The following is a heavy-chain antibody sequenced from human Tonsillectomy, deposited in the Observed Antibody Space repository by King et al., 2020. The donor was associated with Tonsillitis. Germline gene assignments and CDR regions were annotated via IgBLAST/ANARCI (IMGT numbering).Heavy chain of an antibody. CDR2: INPGDSDT. J-gene: IGHJ3*02. V-gene: IGHV5-51*01. CDR1: GYSFTSYW. CDR3: ASRTGDYDILTGYAFDI. Sequence: VQLVESGAEVKKPGESLKISCKGSGYSFTSYWIGWVRQMPGKGLEWMGIINPGDSDTRYSPSFQGQVTISADKSISTAYLQWSSLKASDPAMYYCASRTGDYDILTGYAFDIWGQGTMVTVSS. D-gene: IGHD3-9*01.